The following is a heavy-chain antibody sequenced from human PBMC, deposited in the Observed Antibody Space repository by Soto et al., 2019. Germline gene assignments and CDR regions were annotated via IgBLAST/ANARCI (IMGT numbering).Heavy chain of an antibody. Sequence: QVQLVQSGAEVKKPGSSVKVSCKASGGTFSSYTISWVRQAPGQGLEWMGRIIPILGIANYAQKFQGRVTMTAERSPRTASLELTSLRSEDTAVYSCARIGGRVVVPAADWYFDLWGRGTLVTVSS. CDR2: IIPILGIA. CDR1: GGTFSSYT. V-gene: IGHV1-69*02. D-gene: IGHD2-2*01. CDR3: ARIGGRVVVPAADWYFDL. J-gene: IGHJ2*01.